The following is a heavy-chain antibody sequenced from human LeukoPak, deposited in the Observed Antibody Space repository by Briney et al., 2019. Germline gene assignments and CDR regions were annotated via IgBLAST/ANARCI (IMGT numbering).Heavy chain of an antibody. J-gene: IGHJ4*02. CDR1: GFIFTNFA. V-gene: IGHV3-30*04. D-gene: IGHD5-24*01. CDR3: ARPSPPGDGYNPSDQ. CDR2: ISNDERNK. Sequence: PGRSLRLSCAASGFIFTNFAMHWVRQAPGKGLEWVAVISNDERNKYYADSVKGRFTTSRDNSNSMVYLQMTSLRLEDTAVYYCARPSPPGDGYNPSDQWGQGSLVTVSS.